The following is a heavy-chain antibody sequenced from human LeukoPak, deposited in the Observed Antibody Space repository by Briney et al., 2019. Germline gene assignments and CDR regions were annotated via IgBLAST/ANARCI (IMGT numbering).Heavy chain of an antibody. CDR1: GFTFDDCA. V-gene: IGHV3-9*03. D-gene: IGHD6-19*01. CDR2: ISWNSGSI. J-gene: IGHJ4*02. CDR3: AKDYSSGRRPPFFDY. Sequence: GGSLRLSCAAPGFTFDDCAMHWVRQAPGKGLEWVSGISWNSGSIVYADSVKGRFTISRDNAKNSLYLQMNSLRAEDMALYYCAKDYSSGRRPPFFDYWGQGTLVTVSS.